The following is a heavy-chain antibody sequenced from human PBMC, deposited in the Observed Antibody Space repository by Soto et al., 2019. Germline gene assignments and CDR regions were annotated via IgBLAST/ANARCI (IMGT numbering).Heavy chain of an antibody. D-gene: IGHD4-4*01. V-gene: IGHV3-48*02. CDR1: GFTFSSYN. J-gene: IGHJ6*02. Sequence: EVQLVESGGGLVQPGGSLRLSYAASGFTFSSYNMNWVRQAPGKGLEWVSYISTSGTTIYYTDSVKGRFTISRDNAKNSLFLLMNSLRDEDTAVYYCARNDYSNYRASDVWGQGTTVTVSS. CDR2: ISTSGTTI. CDR3: ARNDYSNYRASDV.